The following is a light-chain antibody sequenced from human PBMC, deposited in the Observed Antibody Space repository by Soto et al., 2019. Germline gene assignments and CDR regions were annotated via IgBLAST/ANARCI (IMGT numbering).Light chain of an antibody. CDR3: AAWDVSLKGEM. Sequence: QSVLTQPPSASGTPGQRVTISCSGSRSNIGQSAVSWYQQLPGAAPKLLIFSNNERPSGVPDRFSGSRSGTSASLAISGLQSEDEADYYCAAWDVSLKGEMFGGGTKVTVL. V-gene: IGLV1-44*01. CDR1: RSNIGQSA. J-gene: IGLJ3*02. CDR2: SNN.